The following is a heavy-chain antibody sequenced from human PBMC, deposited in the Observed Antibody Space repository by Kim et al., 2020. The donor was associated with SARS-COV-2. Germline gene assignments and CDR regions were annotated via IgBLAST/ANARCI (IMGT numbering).Heavy chain of an antibody. CDR1: GYTFTGYY. D-gene: IGHD3-9*01. CDR3: ARGDILTGYPLWGAMGGMDG. Sequence: ASVKVSCKASGYTFTGYYMHWVRQAPGQGLEWMGRINPNSGGTNYAQKFQGRVTMTRDTSISTAYMEPSRLRSDDTVVYYCARGDILTGYPLWGAMGGMDGWGQGATVSVSS. CDR2: INPNSGGT. V-gene: IGHV1-2*05. J-gene: IGHJ6*02.